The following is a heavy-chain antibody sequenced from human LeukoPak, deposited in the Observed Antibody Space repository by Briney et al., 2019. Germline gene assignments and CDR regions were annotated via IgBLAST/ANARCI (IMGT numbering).Heavy chain of an antibody. Sequence: SGGSLRLSCAASGFTVSTNYMSWARQAPGKGLEWVSVIYSGDTTLYADSVRGKFTISRDNSKNTLYLQMNSLRAEDTAVYYCASILRSSSGYYFDYWGQGTLVTVSS. CDR1: GFTVSTNY. V-gene: IGHV3-66*01. D-gene: IGHD3-10*01. CDR2: IYSGDTT. J-gene: IGHJ4*02. CDR3: ASILRSSSGYYFDY.